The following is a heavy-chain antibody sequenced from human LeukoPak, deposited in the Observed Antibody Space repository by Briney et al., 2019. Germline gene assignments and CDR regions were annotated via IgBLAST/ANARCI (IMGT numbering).Heavy chain of an antibody. CDR1: GGSISSYY. V-gene: IGHV4-34*01. Sequence: PSETLSLTCTVSGGSISSYYWSWIRQPPGKGLEWIGEINHSGSTNYNPSLKSRVTISVDTSKNQFSLKLSSVTAADTAVYYCARRGDILTVRFDPWGQGTLVTVSS. CDR2: INHSGST. D-gene: IGHD3-9*01. J-gene: IGHJ5*02. CDR3: ARRGDILTVRFDP.